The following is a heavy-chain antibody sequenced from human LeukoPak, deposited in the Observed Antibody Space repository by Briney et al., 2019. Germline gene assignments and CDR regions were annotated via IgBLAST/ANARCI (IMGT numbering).Heavy chain of an antibody. CDR3: ARALPRRGTMIVVVILDY. V-gene: IGHV3-30-3*01. CDR1: GFTFSSYA. Sequence: GGSLRLSCAASGFTFSSYAMSWVRQAPGKGLEWVAVISYDGSNKYYADSVKGRFTISRDNSKNTLYLQMNSLRAEDTAVYYCARALPRRGTMIVVVILDYWGQGTLVTVSS. CDR2: ISYDGSNK. J-gene: IGHJ4*02. D-gene: IGHD3-22*01.